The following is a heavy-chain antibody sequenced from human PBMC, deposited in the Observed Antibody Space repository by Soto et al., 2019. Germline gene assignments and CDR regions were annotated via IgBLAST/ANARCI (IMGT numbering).Heavy chain of an antibody. CDR1: GFTFSSYG. J-gene: IGHJ6*02. CDR2: ISYDGSNT. D-gene: IGHD1-7*01. V-gene: IGHV3-30*18. Sequence: QVQLVESGGGVVQPGRSLRLSCAASGFTFSSYGMHWVRQAPGKGLEWVALISYDGSNTYYADSVKGRFTVSRDNSKNTLYLQINSLRAEDAAVYYCAKDRLELLYYYYGMDVRGQGTTVTVSS. CDR3: AKDRLELLYYYYGMDV.